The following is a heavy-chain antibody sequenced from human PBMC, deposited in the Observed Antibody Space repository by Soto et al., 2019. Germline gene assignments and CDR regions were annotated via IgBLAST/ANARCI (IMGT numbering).Heavy chain of an antibody. CDR1: GFTFSNAW. V-gene: IGHV3-15*01. J-gene: IGHJ6*02. CDR2: IKSKTDGGTT. Sequence: GGSLRLSCAASGFTFSNAWMSWVRQAPGKGLEWVGRIKSKTDGGTTDYAAPVKGRFTISRDDSENTQYLQMNSLKTEDTAVYYCAKELGRVLVPAAMSVDYGMDVWGQGTTVTVSS. CDR3: AKELGRVLVPAAMSVDYGMDV. D-gene: IGHD2-2*01.